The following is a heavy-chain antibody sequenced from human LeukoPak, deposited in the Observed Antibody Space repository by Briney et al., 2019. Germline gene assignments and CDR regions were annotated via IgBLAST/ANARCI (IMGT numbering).Heavy chain of an antibody. CDR3: ARDNPLPDCSGGSCYPNDAFDI. Sequence: PSETLSLTCTVSGGSISSGGYYWSWIRQPPGKGLEWIGYIYDSETTYYNPSLKSRVTISVDTSKNQFSLKLSSVTAADTAVYYCARDNPLPDCSGGSCYPNDAFDIWGQGTMVTVSS. J-gene: IGHJ3*02. CDR1: GGSISSGGYY. CDR2: IYDSETT. D-gene: IGHD2-15*01. V-gene: IGHV4-31*03.